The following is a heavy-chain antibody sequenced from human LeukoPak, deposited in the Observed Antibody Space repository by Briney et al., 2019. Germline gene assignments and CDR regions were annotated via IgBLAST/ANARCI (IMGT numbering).Heavy chain of an antibody. J-gene: IGHJ6*02. Sequence: ASVEVSCEAGGYTFTCYYMRWVRQPPGQGVGRMGLINSNGGATNDAQKFQGSVTMTTATSISTAYMELSRLRSDDTAVYYCARSMSFTIFGVGSTYYYYGMDVWGQGTTVTVSS. D-gene: IGHD3-3*01. CDR2: INSNGGAT. CDR3: ARSMSFTIFGVGSTYYYYGMDV. CDR1: GYTFTCYY. V-gene: IGHV1-2*02.